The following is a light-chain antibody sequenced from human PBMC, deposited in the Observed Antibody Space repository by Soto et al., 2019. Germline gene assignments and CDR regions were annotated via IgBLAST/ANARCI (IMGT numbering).Light chain of an antibody. Sequence: DIVMTQSPDSLAVSLGERATINCKSSRSVLYTSNSKNYLAWYQQKPGQPPKLLISWASARESGVPDRFSGSGSGTGFTLTISSLQAEDVAIYYCQQYYTTPQTFGQGTKVEIK. CDR3: QQYYTTPQT. CDR2: WAS. J-gene: IGKJ1*01. CDR1: RSVLYTSNSKNY. V-gene: IGKV4-1*01.